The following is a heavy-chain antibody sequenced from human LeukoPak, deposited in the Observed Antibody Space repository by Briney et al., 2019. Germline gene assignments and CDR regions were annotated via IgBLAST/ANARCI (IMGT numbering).Heavy chain of an antibody. J-gene: IGHJ5*02. V-gene: IGHV3-30*03. Sequence: PGGSLRLSCAASGFTFSSYAMSWVRQAPGKGLEWVAVISDDGSKRFYADSVKGRFTISRDNSKDALYLHMKTLRPEDTAVYYCARESGFMMVGEINADNWFDPWGQGTPVTVSS. CDR2: ISDDGSKR. CDR3: ARESGFMMVGEINADNWFDP. D-gene: IGHD3-22*01. CDR1: GFTFSSYA.